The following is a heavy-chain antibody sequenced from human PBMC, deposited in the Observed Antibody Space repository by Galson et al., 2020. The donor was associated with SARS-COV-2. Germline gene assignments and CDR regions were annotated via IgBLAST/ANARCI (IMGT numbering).Heavy chain of an antibody. CDR3: ARDLLEFYVSNDSYQPLDY. V-gene: IGHV4-39*07. CDR2: IFYIGNT. Sequence: SETLSLTCTVSGGSITSSGYYWGWIRQPPGKGLEWIGTIFYIGNTYYNPSLKSRVTISLDTSKNQFSLRLSSVTAADTAIYYCARDLLEFYVSNDSYQPLDYWGQGTLVAVSS. D-gene: IGHD3-22*01. J-gene: IGHJ4*02. CDR1: GGSITSSGYY.